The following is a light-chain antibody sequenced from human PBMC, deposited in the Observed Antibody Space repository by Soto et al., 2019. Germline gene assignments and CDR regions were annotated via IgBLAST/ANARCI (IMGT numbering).Light chain of an antibody. V-gene: IGLV2-14*01. CDR2: EVS. Sequence: QSVLTQPASVSGSPGQSITISCTGTSSDIGVYNYVSWYQQHPGKAPKLVICEVSNRPSGVSSRFSGSKSGNTASLTISGLRAADEADYYCTSFTTTNIWVFGGGTKLTVL. CDR1: SSDIGVYNY. J-gene: IGLJ3*02. CDR3: TSFTTTNIWV.